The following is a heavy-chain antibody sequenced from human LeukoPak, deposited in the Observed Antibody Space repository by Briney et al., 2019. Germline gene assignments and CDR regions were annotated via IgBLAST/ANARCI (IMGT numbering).Heavy chain of an antibody. CDR3: ARDRRDYNDILTGYYRTPYYFDY. V-gene: IGHV4-30-4*01. CDR1: GVLISSGDFY. J-gene: IGHJ4*02. CDR2: ISYSGST. D-gene: IGHD3-9*01. Sequence: SQTLSLTCTVSGVLISSGDFYWRWIRQPPGKGLEWIGYISYSGSTYYNPSLKSRVAISVDTSKNQFSLKLSSVTAADTAVYYCARDRRDYNDILTGYYRTPYYFDYWGQGTLVTVSS.